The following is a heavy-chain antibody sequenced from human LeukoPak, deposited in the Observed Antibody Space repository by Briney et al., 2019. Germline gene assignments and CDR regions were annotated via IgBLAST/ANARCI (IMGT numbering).Heavy chain of an antibody. Sequence: SETLSLTCTVSGGSISSSSYYWGWIRQPPGKGLEWIGSIYYSGSTYYNPSLKSRVTISVDTSKNQFSLKLSSVTAADTAVHYCARPWYRYFDLWGRGTLVTVSS. J-gene: IGHJ2*01. CDR2: IYYSGST. CDR1: GGSISSSSYY. V-gene: IGHV4-39*01. D-gene: IGHD1-14*01. CDR3: ARPWYRYFDL.